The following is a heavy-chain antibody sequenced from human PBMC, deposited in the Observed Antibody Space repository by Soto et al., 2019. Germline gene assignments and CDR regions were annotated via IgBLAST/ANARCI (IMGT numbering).Heavy chain of an antibody. J-gene: IGHJ4*02. CDR3: AKSGDESSAYVGYFDY. Sequence: PGGSLRLSCAASGFTFSYNDMHWVRPAPDKGPEWLAVISYDGTTHHYADSVKGRFTISRDNFKNSMHLQINSLRGEDTAVYYCAKSGDESSAYVGYFDYWGQGTMVTVSS. V-gene: IGHV3-30*18. CDR2: ISYDGTTH. D-gene: IGHD3-22*01. CDR1: GFTFSYND.